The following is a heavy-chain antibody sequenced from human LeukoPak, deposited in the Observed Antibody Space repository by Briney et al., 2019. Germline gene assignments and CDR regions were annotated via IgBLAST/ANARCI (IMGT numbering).Heavy chain of an antibody. CDR2: ISSSSSYI. Sequence: GGSLRLSCAASGFTFSGYSMNWVRQAPGKGLEWVSSISSSSSYIYYADSVKGRFTISRDNAKNSQHLQMNSLRAEDTAVYHCARDLGLRQAFDIWGQGTMVTVSS. CDR1: GFTFSGYS. D-gene: IGHD4-17*01. CDR3: ARDLGLRQAFDI. V-gene: IGHV3-21*01. J-gene: IGHJ3*02.